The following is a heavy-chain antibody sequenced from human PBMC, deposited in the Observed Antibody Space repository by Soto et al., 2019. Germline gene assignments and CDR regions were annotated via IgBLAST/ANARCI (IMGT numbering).Heavy chain of an antibody. V-gene: IGHV3-33*01. Sequence: HPGGSLRLSCAASGFTFSGFGMHWVRQAPGKGLEWVAIIWYDGSDKYYADSVRGRFTIPRDNSKNTLSLQMNSLRAEDTAVYHCAFDNLSYYFDYWGQGTPVTVSS. CDR2: IWYDGSDK. CDR1: GFTFSGFG. D-gene: IGHD1-20*01. CDR3: AFDNLSYYFDY. J-gene: IGHJ4*02.